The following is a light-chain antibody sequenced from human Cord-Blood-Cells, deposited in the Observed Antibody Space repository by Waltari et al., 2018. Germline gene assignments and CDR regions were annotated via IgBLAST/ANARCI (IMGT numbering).Light chain of an antibody. V-gene: IGLV2-23*01. Sequence: QSALTQPASVSGSPGPSLTISCPGTSSDGGSYNLVSWYQRHPGKAPKLMIYEGSKRPSGVSNRFSGSKSGNTASLTISGLQAEDEADYYCCSYAGSSTWVFGGGTKLTVL. CDR1: SSDGGSYNL. CDR3: CSYAGSSTWV. J-gene: IGLJ3*02. CDR2: EGS.